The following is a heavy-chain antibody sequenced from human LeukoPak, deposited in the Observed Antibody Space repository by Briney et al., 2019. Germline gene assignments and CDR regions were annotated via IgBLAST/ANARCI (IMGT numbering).Heavy chain of an antibody. CDR3: ARDTGYCSSTSCYKSNQDI. Sequence: ASVKVSYKASGYTFTSYAMNWVRQAPGQGLEWMGWINTNTGNPTYAQGFTGRFVFSLDTSVSTAYLQISSLKAEDTAVYYCARDTGYCSSTSCYKSNQDIWGQGTMVTVSS. CDR1: GYTFTSYA. D-gene: IGHD2-2*02. CDR2: INTNTGNP. J-gene: IGHJ3*02. V-gene: IGHV7-4-1*02.